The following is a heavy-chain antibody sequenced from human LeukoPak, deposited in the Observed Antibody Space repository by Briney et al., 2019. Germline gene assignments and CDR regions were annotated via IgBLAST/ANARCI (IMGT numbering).Heavy chain of an antibody. CDR1: GFTFSSYS. Sequence: PGGSLRLSCVASGFTFSSYSMNWVRQAPGKGLEWISYISSSSSTIYYADSVKGRFTISRDNAKNSLYLQMNSLRDEDTAVYYCARDYYDTSGYAFDYWGQGTLVTVSS. CDR2: ISSSSSTI. D-gene: IGHD3-22*01. J-gene: IGHJ4*02. V-gene: IGHV3-48*02. CDR3: ARDYYDTSGYAFDY.